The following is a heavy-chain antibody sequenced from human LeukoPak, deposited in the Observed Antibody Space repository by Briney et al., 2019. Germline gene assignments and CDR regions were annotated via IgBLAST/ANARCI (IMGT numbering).Heavy chain of an antibody. J-gene: IGHJ4*02. CDR3: ARGELRFLEW. CDR1: GYTFTGYY. CDR2: INFNGAGT. D-gene: IGHD3-3*01. V-gene: IGHV1-2*02. Sequence: ASVKVSCKASGYTFTGYYIHWVRQAPGQGLEWMGWINFNGAGTNYAQKFQGRVTMTRDTSISTAYMELNWLRSDDTAVYYCARGELRFLEWWGQGTLVTVSS.